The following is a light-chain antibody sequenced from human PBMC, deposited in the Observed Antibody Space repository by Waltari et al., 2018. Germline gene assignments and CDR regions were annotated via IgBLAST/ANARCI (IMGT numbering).Light chain of an antibody. CDR1: QSFTTY. CDR2: AAS. CDR3: QQSYTTPYT. Sequence: DIQMTQSPSSLSAAVGDRVTITCRANQSFTTYLNWYQHKPEKAPKLLIYAASSLQSGVPSRFSGSGSGTDFTLTISSLQPEDFATYSCQQSYTTPYTFGQGTELEI. V-gene: IGKV1-39*01. J-gene: IGKJ2*01.